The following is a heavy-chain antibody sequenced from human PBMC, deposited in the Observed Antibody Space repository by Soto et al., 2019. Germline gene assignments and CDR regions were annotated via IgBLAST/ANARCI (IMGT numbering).Heavy chain of an antibody. CDR1: GFTFNSYG. J-gene: IGHJ4*02. CDR2: ISTTSGHI. Sequence: GGSLRLSCAASGFTFNSYGMTWVRQAPGQGLEWVSSISTTSGHIYYADSVKGRFTISRDNAKNSLYLQMNSLRAEDTAVYYCARDEGSSGRADYLDYWGQGTLVTVSS. CDR3: ARDEGSSGRADYLDY. V-gene: IGHV3-21*01. D-gene: IGHD6-19*01.